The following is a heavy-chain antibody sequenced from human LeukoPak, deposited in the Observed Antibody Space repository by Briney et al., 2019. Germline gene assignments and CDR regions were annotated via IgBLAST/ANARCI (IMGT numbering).Heavy chain of an antibody. V-gene: IGHV4-59*01. Sequence: SETLSLTCTVSGASISSYYGSWIPQPPGKGLEWIGYTYYSGRTNYNPSLKSRVTISVATSRTQFSLKLRSVTAAATAVYSYARNYGDFRQGHWFDPWGQGTLVTVSS. D-gene: IGHD4-17*01. CDR3: ARNYGDFRQGHWFDP. CDR1: GASISSYY. CDR2: TYYSGRT. J-gene: IGHJ5*02.